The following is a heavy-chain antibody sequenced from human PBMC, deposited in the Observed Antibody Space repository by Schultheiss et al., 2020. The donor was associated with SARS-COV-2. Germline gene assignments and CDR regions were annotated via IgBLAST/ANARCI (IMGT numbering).Heavy chain of an antibody. J-gene: IGHJ4*02. D-gene: IGHD6-13*01. V-gene: IGHV3-7*03. CDR3: ARDLGSSWTYYFDY. CDR1: GFTFSSYS. CDR2: IKQDGSEK. Sequence: GGSLRLSCAASGFTFSSYSMNWVRQAPGKGLEWVANIKQDGSEKYYVDSVKGRFTISRDNTKNSLYLQMNSLRVEDTAVYYCARDLGSSWTYYFDYWGQGTLVTVSS.